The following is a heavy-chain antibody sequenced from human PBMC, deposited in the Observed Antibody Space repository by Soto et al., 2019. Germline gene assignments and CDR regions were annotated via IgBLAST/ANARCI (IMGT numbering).Heavy chain of an antibody. CDR1: GFTFSSYA. D-gene: IGHD4-17*01. CDR2: ISGSGGST. Sequence: GGSLRLSCAASGFTFSSYAMSWVRQAPGKGLEWVSAISGSGGSTYYADSVKGRFTISRDNSKNTLYLQMNSLRAEDTAIYYCAKDMYGDYVPLFYFDYWGQGTLVTVSS. J-gene: IGHJ4*02. V-gene: IGHV3-23*01. CDR3: AKDMYGDYVPLFYFDY.